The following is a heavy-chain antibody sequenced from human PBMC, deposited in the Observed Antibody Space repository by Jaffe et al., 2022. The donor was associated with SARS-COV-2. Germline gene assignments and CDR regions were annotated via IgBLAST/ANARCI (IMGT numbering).Heavy chain of an antibody. CDR3: TTDYCRSGGCLSEGGVEYNDYYMDV. CDR1: GFIFRNVW. Sequence: EVQLVESGGGLVKTGGSLRVSCVASGFIFRNVWMSWVRQAPGKGLEWVGRIKSMSDGGKTEYAAPVKGRFTISRDDSKNTLYLQMNGLRTEDAALYYCTTDYCRSGGCLSEGGVEYNDYYMDVWGKGTTVTVYS. J-gene: IGHJ6*03. V-gene: IGHV3-15*01. D-gene: IGHD2-2*01. CDR2: IKSMSDGGKT.